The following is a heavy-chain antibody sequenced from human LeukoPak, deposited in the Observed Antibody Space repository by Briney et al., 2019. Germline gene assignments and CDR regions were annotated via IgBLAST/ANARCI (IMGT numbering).Heavy chain of an antibody. CDR1: GYIFTNYD. D-gene: IGHD6-19*01. J-gene: IGHJ4*02. Sequence: ASVKVSCKASGYIFTNYDINWVRQAPGQGLEGMGWISGYNGHTNYAQKLQGRVTMTTDTSTSTAYMELRSLRSDDTAVYYCARDNTVAGTGTFDYWGQGTLVTVSS. CDR3: ARDNTVAGTGTFDY. CDR2: ISGYNGHT. V-gene: IGHV1-18*01.